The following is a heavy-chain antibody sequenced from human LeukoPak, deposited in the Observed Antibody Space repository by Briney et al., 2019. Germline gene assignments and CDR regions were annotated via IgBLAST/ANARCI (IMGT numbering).Heavy chain of an antibody. Sequence: SETLSLTCTVSGGSISSSSYYWGWICQPPGKGLEWIGSIYYSGSTYYNPSLKSHVTISVDTSKNQFSLKLSSVTAADTAVYYCARRSPRVGWFDPWGQGTMVTVSS. CDR1: GGSISSSSYY. CDR2: IYYSGST. CDR3: ARRSPRVGWFDP. V-gene: IGHV4-39*01. J-gene: IGHJ5*02. D-gene: IGHD1-26*01.